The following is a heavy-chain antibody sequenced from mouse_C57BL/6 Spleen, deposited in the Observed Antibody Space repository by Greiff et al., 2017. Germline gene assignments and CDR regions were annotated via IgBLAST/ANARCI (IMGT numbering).Heavy chain of an antibody. V-gene: IGHV1-15*01. CDR1: GYTFTDYE. CDR2: NDPETGGT. D-gene: IGHD2-5*01. CDR3: TRKGYYSNYDYAMDY. J-gene: IGHJ4*01. Sequence: VQLQQSGAELVRPGASVTLSCKASGYTFTDYEMHWVKQTPVHGLEWIGANDPETGGTAYNQKFKGKAILTADKSSSTAYMELRSLTSEDSAVYYCTRKGYYSNYDYAMDYWGQGTSVTVSS.